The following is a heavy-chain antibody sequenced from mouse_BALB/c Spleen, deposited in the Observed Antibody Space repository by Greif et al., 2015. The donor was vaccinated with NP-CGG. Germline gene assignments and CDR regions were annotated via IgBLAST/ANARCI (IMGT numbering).Heavy chain of an antibody. J-gene: IGHJ1*01. CDR2: SRNKANDYTT. CDR1: GFTFSDFY. V-gene: IGHV7-1*02. Sequence: EVQRVESGGGLVQPGGSLRLSCATSGFTFSDFYMEWVRQPPGKRLEWIAASRNKANDYTTEYSASVKGRFIVSRDTSQSILYLQMNALRAEDTAIYYCARDYYGSSYWYFDVRGAGTTVTVSS. D-gene: IGHD1-1*01. CDR3: ARDYYGSSYWYFDV.